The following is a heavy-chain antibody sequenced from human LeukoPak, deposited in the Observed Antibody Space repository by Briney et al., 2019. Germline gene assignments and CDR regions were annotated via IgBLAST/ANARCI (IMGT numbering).Heavy chain of an antibody. CDR2: IYTSGST. Sequence: PSETLSLTCTVSGGSISSYYWSWTRQPAGKGLEWIGRIYTSGSTNYNPSLKSRVTISVDKSKNQFSLKLSSVTAADTAVYYCARVYSSSRGSYYYYMDVWGKGTTVTVSS. CDR3: ARVYSSSRGSYYYYMDV. CDR1: GGSISSYY. V-gene: IGHV4-4*07. D-gene: IGHD6-13*01. J-gene: IGHJ6*03.